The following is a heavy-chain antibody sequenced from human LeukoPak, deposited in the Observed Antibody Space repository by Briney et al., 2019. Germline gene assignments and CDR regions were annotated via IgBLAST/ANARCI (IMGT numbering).Heavy chain of an antibody. CDR2: IYYSGST. CDR1: GGSISSGGYY. Sequence: PSQTLSLTCTVSGGSISSGGYYWSWIRQHPGKGLEWIGDIYYSGSTYYNPSLKSRVTISVDTSKNQFSLKLSSVTAADTAVYYCARGTAMVTTFDYWGQGTLVTVSS. V-gene: IGHV4-31*03. D-gene: IGHD5-18*01. CDR3: ARGTAMVTTFDY. J-gene: IGHJ4*02.